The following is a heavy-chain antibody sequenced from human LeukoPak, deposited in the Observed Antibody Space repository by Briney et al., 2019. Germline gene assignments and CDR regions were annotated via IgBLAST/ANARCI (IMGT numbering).Heavy chain of an antibody. Sequence: GGSLTLSCAVSGITLSNYGMSWVRQAPGKGLEWVAGISGSGGSTNYADSVKGRFTISRDNPKNTLFLQMNSLRAEDTAVYYCAKALTIGRVAVPIDYWGQGTLVTVSS. D-gene: IGHD3-3*01. J-gene: IGHJ4*02. V-gene: IGHV3-23*01. CDR3: AKALTIGRVAVPIDY. CDR1: GITLSNYG. CDR2: ISGSGGST.